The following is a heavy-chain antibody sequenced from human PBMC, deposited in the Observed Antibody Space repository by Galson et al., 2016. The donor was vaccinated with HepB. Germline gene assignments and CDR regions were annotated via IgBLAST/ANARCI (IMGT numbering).Heavy chain of an antibody. CDR3: AKDLGGGWWLYYFDY. J-gene: IGHJ4*02. Sequence: LRLSCAASGFTFSSYGMHWVRQAPGKGLEWVAVISYDGSDKYYADSVKGRFTISRDNSKNTLFLQMNRLRAEDTAVYYCAKDLGGGWWLYYFDYWGQGTLVTVSS. D-gene: IGHD6-19*01. CDR1: GFTFSSYG. CDR2: ISYDGSDK. V-gene: IGHV3-30*18.